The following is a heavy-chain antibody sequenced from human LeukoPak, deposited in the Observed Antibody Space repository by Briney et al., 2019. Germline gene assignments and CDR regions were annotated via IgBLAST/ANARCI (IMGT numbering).Heavy chain of an antibody. J-gene: IGHJ4*02. V-gene: IGHV3-73*01. D-gene: IGHD1-26*01. CDR3: TRRSPVRN. CDR2: IRSKANSYTT. Sequence: PGGSLKLSCAASGFTFSGSAMHWVRQASGKGLEWVGRIRSKANSYTTAYAASVKGRCTISRDDSKNTAYLQMNSLKTEDTAVYYCTRRSPVRNWGQGTLVTVSS. CDR1: GFTFSGSA.